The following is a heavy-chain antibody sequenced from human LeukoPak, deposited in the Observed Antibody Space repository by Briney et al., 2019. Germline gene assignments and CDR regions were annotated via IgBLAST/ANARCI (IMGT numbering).Heavy chain of an antibody. Sequence: GGSLRLSCAASGFTFSSYGMHWVRQAPGKGLEWVAVISYDGSNKYYADSVKGRFTISRDNAKNSLYLQMNSLRAEDTAVYYCARDWETYCSSTSCYHWAFDIWGQGTMVTVSS. CDR2: ISYDGSNK. D-gene: IGHD2-2*01. CDR3: ARDWETYCSSTSCYHWAFDI. V-gene: IGHV3-30*03. CDR1: GFTFSSYG. J-gene: IGHJ3*02.